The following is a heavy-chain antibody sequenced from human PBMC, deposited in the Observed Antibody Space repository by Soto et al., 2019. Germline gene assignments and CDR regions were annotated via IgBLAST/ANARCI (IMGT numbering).Heavy chain of an antibody. CDR2: ISPSSGYT. CDR3: AREMWTRSGPQNFFDY. V-gene: IGHV1-18*01. D-gene: IGHD6-25*01. CDR1: GYSFTTYG. Sequence: QVQLVQSEGEMKQPGASVKVSCKASGYSFTTYGFCWVRQVPGQGLECMGYISPSSGYTTYAPNLQDRVIMTTDSSTTTVYMELRSLRSDDTAVYYCAREMWTRSGPQNFFDYWGQGALVTVSS. J-gene: IGHJ4*02.